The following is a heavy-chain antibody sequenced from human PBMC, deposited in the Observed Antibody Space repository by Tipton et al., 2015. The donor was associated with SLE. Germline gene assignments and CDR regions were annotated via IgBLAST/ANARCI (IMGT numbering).Heavy chain of an antibody. J-gene: IGHJ6*03. V-gene: IGHV3-7*01. CDR1: GFTFSSNW. CDR3: ARDGGSLEDYMDV. Sequence: GSLRLSCAASGFTFSSNWMSWVRQTPGKGLEWVANIKEDGSDKYYVDSVKGRFTISRDNAKNSLYLQMNSLSAEDTAVYYCARDGGSLEDYMDVWGKGTTVTVSS. D-gene: IGHD1-26*01. CDR2: IKEDGSDK.